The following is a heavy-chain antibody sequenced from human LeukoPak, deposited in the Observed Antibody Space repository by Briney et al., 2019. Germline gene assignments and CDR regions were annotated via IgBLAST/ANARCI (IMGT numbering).Heavy chain of an antibody. J-gene: IGHJ4*02. V-gene: IGHV4-4*02. CDR3: ARGEEYGSGTVHFDY. D-gene: IGHD3-10*01. Sequence: SETLSLTCAVSGGSISSSNWWSWVRQPPGKGLEWIGEVHHSGGTNYNPSLKSRVTISADTSNKRFSLSLNSVTAADTAVFYCARGEEYGSGTVHFDYWGQGILVTVSS. CDR1: GGSISSSNW. CDR2: VHHSGGT.